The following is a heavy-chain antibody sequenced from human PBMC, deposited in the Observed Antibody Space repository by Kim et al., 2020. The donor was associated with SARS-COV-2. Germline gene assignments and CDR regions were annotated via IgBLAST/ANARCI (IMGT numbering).Heavy chain of an antibody. J-gene: IGHJ6*02. CDR1: GFTFSSYG. CDR3: ARDPAMAYSYYYGMDV. Sequence: GGSLRLSCAASGFTFSSYGMHWVRQAPGKGLEWVAVIWYDGSNKYYADSVKGRFTISRDNSKNTLYLQMNSLRAEDTAVYYCARDPAMAYSYYYGMDVWGQGTTVTVSS. CDR2: IWYDGSNK. V-gene: IGHV3-33*01. D-gene: IGHD5-18*01.